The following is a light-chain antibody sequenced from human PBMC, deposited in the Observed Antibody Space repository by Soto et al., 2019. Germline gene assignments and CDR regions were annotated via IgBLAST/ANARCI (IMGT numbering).Light chain of an antibody. CDR1: QSISSW. Sequence: DIQMTQSPSTLSASVGDRVTIACRASQSISSWLAWYQQKPGKAPKLLIYKASSLESRVPSSFSGSGSGTEFTLTISSLQPDDFATYYCQQYNSHSWTFGQGTKVDIK. V-gene: IGKV1-5*03. CDR3: QQYNSHSWT. CDR2: KAS. J-gene: IGKJ1*01.